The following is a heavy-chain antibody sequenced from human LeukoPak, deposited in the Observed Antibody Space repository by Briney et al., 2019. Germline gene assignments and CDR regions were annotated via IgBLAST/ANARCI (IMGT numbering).Heavy chain of an antibody. CDR1: GGSISSSSFY. D-gene: IGHD6-6*01. CDR2: LYHTGEP. J-gene: IGHJ5*02. Sequence: SAPLSLPCNVSGGSISSSSFYWGWIRQPPGKGLGWICSLYHTGEPYYTPSLKSRFTISGDRSKNQLSLNLTSVTAADTAVYYCARHPDYSSSWFDPWGQGTLVTVSS. V-gene: IGHV4-39*01. CDR3: ARHPDYSSSWFDP.